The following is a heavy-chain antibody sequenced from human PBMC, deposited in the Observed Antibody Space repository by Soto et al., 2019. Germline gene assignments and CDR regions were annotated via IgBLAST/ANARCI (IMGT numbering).Heavy chain of an antibody. Sequence: SETLSLTCTVSGGSISSGNHYWSWIRQHPGKGLEWIGYIYHSGTAYYNPSLKSRVIMSVDTSKNQFSLNLKSVTAADTATYYCARIQYQDTSKAYSPRSSIDYWGQGALVTVSS. V-gene: IGHV4-31*03. CDR3: ARIQYQDTSKAYSPRSSIDY. J-gene: IGHJ4*02. CDR2: IYHSGTA. CDR1: GGSISSGNHY. D-gene: IGHD2-21*01.